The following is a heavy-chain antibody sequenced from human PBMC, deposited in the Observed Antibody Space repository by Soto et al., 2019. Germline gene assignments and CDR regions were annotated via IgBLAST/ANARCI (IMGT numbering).Heavy chain of an antibody. D-gene: IGHD3-22*01. J-gene: IGHJ3*02. V-gene: IGHV4-30-2*01. Sequence: SETLSLTCAVSGGSISSGGYSWSWIRQPPGKGLEWIGYIYHSGSTYYNPSLKSRVTISVDKSKNQFSLKLSSVTAADTAVYYCARGGGTMIVVVINAFDIWGQGTMVT. CDR1: GGSISSGGYS. CDR3: ARGGGTMIVVVINAFDI. CDR2: IYHSGST.